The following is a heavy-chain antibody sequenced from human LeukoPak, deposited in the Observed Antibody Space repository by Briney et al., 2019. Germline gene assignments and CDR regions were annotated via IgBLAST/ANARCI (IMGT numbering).Heavy chain of an antibody. CDR3: AKGGDDFWSGYSDY. V-gene: IGHV3-23*01. CDR2: ISGSGGST. CDR1: GFTFSSYA. Sequence: GESLRLSCAASGFTFSSYARSWVRQAPGKGLEWVSAISGSGGSTYYADSVRGRFTISRDNSKNTLYLQMNSLRAEDTAVYYCAKGGDDFWSGYSDYWGQGTLVTVSS. D-gene: IGHD3-3*01. J-gene: IGHJ4*02.